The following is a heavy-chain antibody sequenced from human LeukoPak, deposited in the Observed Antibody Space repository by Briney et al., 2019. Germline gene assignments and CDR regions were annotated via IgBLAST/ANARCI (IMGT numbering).Heavy chain of an antibody. V-gene: IGHV4-34*01. J-gene: IGHJ6*02. D-gene: IGHD3-16*01. CDR1: GGSFSGYY. CDR3: ARARVGSYYYYYGMDV. Sequence: SETLSLTCAVYGGSFSGYYWGWIRQPPGKGLEWIGEINHSGSTNYNPSLKSRVTISVDTSKNQFSLKLSSVTAADTAVYYCARARVGSYYYYYGMDVWGQGTTVTVSS. CDR2: INHSGST.